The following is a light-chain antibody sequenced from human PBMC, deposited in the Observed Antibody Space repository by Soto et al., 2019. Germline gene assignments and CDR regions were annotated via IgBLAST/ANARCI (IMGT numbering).Light chain of an antibody. J-gene: IGKJ4*01. CDR3: QNYGSSSLT. V-gene: IGKV3-20*01. Sequence: EIVMTQSPGTLSLSPGERATLSCRASESLSTSYLAWYQQRPGQAPRLLTYGTSSRASGIPDRFSGSGSGTDFTLTISRLEPEDFAVYYCQNYGSSSLTFGGGTKVDI. CDR2: GTS. CDR1: ESLSTSY.